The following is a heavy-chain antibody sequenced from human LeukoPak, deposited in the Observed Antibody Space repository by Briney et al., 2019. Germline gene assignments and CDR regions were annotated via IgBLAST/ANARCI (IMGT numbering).Heavy chain of an antibody. J-gene: IGHJ4*02. CDR1: GFTFISYA. D-gene: IGHD3-9*01. CDR2: IRGSGDNT. CDR3: ASAYQGDWFPWEDYFAN. Sequence: GGSLRLSCVASGFTFISYAMSWARQAPGKGLEWVSSIRGSGDNTDYADSVKGRCTISRDTSKNTVYLQIKSLRAEDTAIYYCASAYQGDWFPWEDYFANWGQGTLVTVSS. V-gene: IGHV3-23*01.